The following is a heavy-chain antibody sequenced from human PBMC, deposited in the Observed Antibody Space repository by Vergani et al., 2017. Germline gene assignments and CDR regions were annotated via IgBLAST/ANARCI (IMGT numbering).Heavy chain of an antibody. J-gene: IGHJ5*02. V-gene: IGHV4-30-2*01. D-gene: IGHD2-2*01. CDR3: ARVLPGKRTSARRINWFDP. Sequence: QLQLQESGSGLVKPSQTLSLTCAVSGGSISSGGYSWSWIRQPPGKGLEWIGEINHSGSTNYNPSLKSRVTISVDTSKNQFSLKLSSVTAADTAVYYCARVLPGKRTSARRINWFDPWGQGTLVTVSS. CDR1: GGSISSGGYS. CDR2: INHSGST.